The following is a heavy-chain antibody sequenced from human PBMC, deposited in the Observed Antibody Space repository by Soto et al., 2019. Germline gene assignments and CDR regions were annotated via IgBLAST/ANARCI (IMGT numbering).Heavy chain of an antibody. Sequence: QVQLVQSGAEVKKPGDSVKVSCKASGYTFTSYGITSVRQAPGQGLEWMGWISAYNGNTNYAQKLKGDDTMTTDTSTSTAFMELGRVIYDDTAVYYCARDAPPEDYWGHGTLVTVSS. V-gene: IGHV1-18*01. CDR1: GYTFTSYG. J-gene: IGHJ4*01. CDR2: ISAYNGNT. CDR3: ARDAPPEDY.